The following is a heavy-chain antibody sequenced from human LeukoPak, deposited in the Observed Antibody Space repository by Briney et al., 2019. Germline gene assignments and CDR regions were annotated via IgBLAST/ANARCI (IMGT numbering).Heavy chain of an antibody. CDR1: GFTVSSNH. CDR2: IYSGGST. CDR3: ARGPAGYN. D-gene: IGHD1-1*01. J-gene: IGHJ4*02. V-gene: IGHV3-53*01. Sequence: GGSLRLSCAASGFTVSSNHMSWVRQAPGKGLEWVSIIYSGGSTDYADSVKGRFTISRDNSKNTLYLQMNSLRAEDTAVYHCARGPAGYNWGQGTLVTVSS.